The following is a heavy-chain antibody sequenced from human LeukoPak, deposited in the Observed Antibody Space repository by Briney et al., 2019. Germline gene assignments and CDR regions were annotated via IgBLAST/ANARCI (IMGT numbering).Heavy chain of an antibody. D-gene: IGHD2-15*01. CDR2: IYYSGSS. CDR3: ARLTLGYCSGGTCEHFDH. V-gene: IGHV4-59*08. Sequence: SETLSLTCIVSGGSISTYYWSWIRQSPGKGLEWIGYIYYSGSSNYNPALESRVTISVDTSKNQFSLKLSSVTAADTAMYYCARLTLGYCSGGTCEHFDHWGQGTLVTVSS. J-gene: IGHJ4*02. CDR1: GGSISTYY.